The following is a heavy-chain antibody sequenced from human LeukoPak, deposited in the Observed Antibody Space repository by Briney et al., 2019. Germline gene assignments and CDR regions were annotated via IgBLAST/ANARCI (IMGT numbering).Heavy chain of an antibody. CDR1: GFTFSSYS. CDR2: ISSSSSTI. J-gene: IGHJ4*02. CDR3: AREDYGDYGYFDY. Sequence: PGGSLRLSCAASGFTFSSYSMNWVRQAPGKGLEWVSYISSSSSTIYYADSVKGRFTISRDNAKNSLCLQMNSLRAEDTAVYYCAREDYGDYGYFDYWGQGTLVTVSS. V-gene: IGHV3-48*04. D-gene: IGHD4-17*01.